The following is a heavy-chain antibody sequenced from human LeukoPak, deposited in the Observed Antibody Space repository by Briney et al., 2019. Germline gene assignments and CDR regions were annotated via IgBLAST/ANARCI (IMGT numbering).Heavy chain of an antibody. D-gene: IGHD3-9*01. Sequence: PSETLSLTCTVSGGSISSYYWSWIRQPPGKGLEWLGYIYYSGSTYYNPSLKSRVTISVDTSKNQFSLKLSSVTAADTAVYYCARYRYDILTGYQYYFDYWGQGTLVTVSS. CDR2: IYYSGST. J-gene: IGHJ4*02. CDR3: ARYRYDILTGYQYYFDY. CDR1: GGSISSYY. V-gene: IGHV4-59*12.